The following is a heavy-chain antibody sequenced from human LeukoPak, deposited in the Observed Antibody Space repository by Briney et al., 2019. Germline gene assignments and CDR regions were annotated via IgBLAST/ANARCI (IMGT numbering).Heavy chain of an antibody. Sequence: GASVKVSCKASGYTFTGYYMHWVRQAPGQGLEWMGWINPNSGGTNYAQKFQGRVTMTRDTSISTAYMELSRLRSDDTAVYYCARASPSHQSSYIVLMVYAPYYYYYFMDVWGKGTTVTVSS. CDR3: ARASPSHQSSYIVLMVYAPYYYYYFMDV. CDR2: INPNSGGT. CDR1: GYTFTGYY. D-gene: IGHD2-8*01. J-gene: IGHJ6*03. V-gene: IGHV1-2*02.